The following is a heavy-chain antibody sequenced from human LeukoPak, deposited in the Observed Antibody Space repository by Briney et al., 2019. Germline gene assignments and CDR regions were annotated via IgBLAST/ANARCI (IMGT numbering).Heavy chain of an antibody. Sequence: SETLPLTCTVSGGSISNSYWSWVRQPAGKGLEWVGRIYTSGSTDYNPSLKSRVTMSVDTSKNQFSLNLKSVTAADTAIYYCARGPPPDFDCWGQGTLVTVSS. CDR3: ARGPPPDFDC. V-gene: IGHV4-4*07. CDR2: IYTSGST. CDR1: GGSISNSY. J-gene: IGHJ4*02.